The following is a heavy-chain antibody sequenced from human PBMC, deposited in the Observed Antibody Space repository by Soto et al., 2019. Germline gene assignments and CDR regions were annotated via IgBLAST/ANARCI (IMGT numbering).Heavy chain of an antibody. CDR1: GFTVSSNY. CDR3: ARGLRTRYGMDV. CDR2: IYSGDTT. V-gene: IGHV3-53*01. Sequence: EVQLVESGGGLIQPGGSLRLSCAASGFTVSSNYMSWVRQAPGKGLEWVSVIYSGDTTYYADSVKGRFTISRDHSKNTLYLQMNSPGAEDRAGYYCARGLRTRYGMDVWGQGTTVTVSS. J-gene: IGHJ6*02.